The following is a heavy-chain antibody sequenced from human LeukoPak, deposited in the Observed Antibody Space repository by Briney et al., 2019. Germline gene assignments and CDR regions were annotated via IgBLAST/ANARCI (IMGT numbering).Heavy chain of an antibody. Sequence: GGSLRLSCAASGFTFSSYAMSWVRQAPGKGLQWVAVIWYDGTNKQYVDSVKGRFTISRDNSENTLYLQMNSLRDGDTAVYYCARESSLTGAYFDWWGQGTLVTVSS. CDR1: GFTFSSYA. D-gene: IGHD3-10*01. J-gene: IGHJ4*02. CDR3: ARESSLTGAYFDW. V-gene: IGHV3-33*08. CDR2: IWYDGTNK.